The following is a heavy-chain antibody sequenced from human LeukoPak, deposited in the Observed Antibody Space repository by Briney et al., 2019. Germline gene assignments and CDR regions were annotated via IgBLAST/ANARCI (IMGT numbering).Heavy chain of an antibody. D-gene: IGHD1-1*01. J-gene: IGHJ4*02. CDR2: ITNIDSTI. Sequence: NPGGSLRLSCAASGFTFSDYYMSWIRQAPGKGLEWVSYITNIDSTIYYADSVQGRFTISRDNTKNSLYLQMNSLRAEDTAVYYCARRAAGTHFDYWGLGNLVTVSS. CDR3: ARRAAGTHFDY. V-gene: IGHV3-11*04. CDR1: GFTFSDYY.